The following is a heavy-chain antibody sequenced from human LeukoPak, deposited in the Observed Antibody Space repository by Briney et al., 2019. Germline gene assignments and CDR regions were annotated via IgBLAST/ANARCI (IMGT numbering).Heavy chain of an antibody. CDR1: GGSVSSGSYY. CDR2: IYYSGST. J-gene: IGHJ4*02. V-gene: IGHV4-61*01. CDR3: AVYRGSGSYSDY. D-gene: IGHD3-10*01. Sequence: PSETLSLTCTVSGGSVSSGSYYWSWIRQPPGKGLEWIGFIYYSGSTNYNPSLKSRVTISIDTSNNQFSLKLSSVTAADTAVYYCAVYRGSGSYSDYWGQGALVTVSS.